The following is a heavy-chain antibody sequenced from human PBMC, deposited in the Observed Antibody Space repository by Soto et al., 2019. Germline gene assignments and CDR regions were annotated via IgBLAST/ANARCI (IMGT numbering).Heavy chain of an antibody. Sequence: QVQLVQSRAEVKKPGASVKVSCKASGYTFTGYYMHWVRQAPGQGLEWMGWINPNSGGTNYAQKFQGRVTMTRDTSISTAYMELSRLRSDDTAVYYCARDSAIVGAIYYYYYYGMDVWGQGTTVTVSS. V-gene: IGHV1-2*02. CDR2: INPNSGGT. J-gene: IGHJ6*02. D-gene: IGHD1-26*01. CDR1: GYTFTGYY. CDR3: ARDSAIVGAIYYYYYYGMDV.